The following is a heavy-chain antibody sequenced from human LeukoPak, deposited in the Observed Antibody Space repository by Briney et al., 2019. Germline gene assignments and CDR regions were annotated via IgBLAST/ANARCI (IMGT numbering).Heavy chain of an antibody. J-gene: IGHJ4*02. CDR3: AREEIVVVPRGYYFDY. D-gene: IGHD3-22*01. V-gene: IGHV1-18*01. Sequence: ASVKVSCKASGYTFTSYGISWVRQAPGQGLEWMGWISAYNGNTNYAQKLQGRVTMTTDTSTSTAYMELRSLRSDDTAVHYCAREEIVVVPRGYYFDYWGQGTLVTVSS. CDR2: ISAYNGNT. CDR1: GYTFTSYG.